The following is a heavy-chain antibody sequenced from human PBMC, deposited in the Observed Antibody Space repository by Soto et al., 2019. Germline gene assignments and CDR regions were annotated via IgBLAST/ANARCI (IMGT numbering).Heavy chain of an antibody. CDR1: GFTYSTYT. Sequence: PGGSLRLSCAASGFTYSTYTMHWVRQAPGKGLEWVAVISYDGNNKFYADSVKGRFTISRDSTKQTLYLQMNSLRPDDTAMYYCARDGVSFIEYTWNYGTYFDYCGQGSLVTVYS. V-gene: IGHV3-30-3*01. D-gene: IGHD1-7*01. CDR2: ISYDGNNK. CDR3: ARDGVSFIEYTWNYGTYFDY. J-gene: IGHJ4*02.